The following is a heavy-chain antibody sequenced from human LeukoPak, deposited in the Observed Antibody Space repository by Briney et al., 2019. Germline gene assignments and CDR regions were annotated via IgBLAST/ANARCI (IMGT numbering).Heavy chain of an antibody. V-gene: IGHV1-46*01. CDR1: GGTFSSYA. Sequence: GASVKVSCKASGGTFSSYAISWVRQDPGQGPEWMGVISPSGGSTTYAQKFQGRVTLTRDMSTSTDYLELSSLRSEDTAVYYCARDNSVRDEAWWFNPWGQGTLVTVSS. J-gene: IGHJ5*02. CDR2: ISPSGGST. CDR3: ARDNSVRDEAWWFNP. D-gene: IGHD5-24*01.